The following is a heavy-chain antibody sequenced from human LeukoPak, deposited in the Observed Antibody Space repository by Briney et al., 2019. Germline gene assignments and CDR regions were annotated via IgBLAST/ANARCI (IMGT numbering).Heavy chain of an antibody. D-gene: IGHD5-12*01. Sequence: GSSVKVSCEASGGTFSSYAISWVRQAPGQGLEWMGGIIPIFGTANYAQKFQGRVTITADKSTSTAYMELSSLRSEDTAVYYCVVATYPFYFDYWGQGTLVTVSS. J-gene: IGHJ4*02. CDR3: VVATYPFYFDY. V-gene: IGHV1-69*06. CDR1: GGTFSSYA. CDR2: IIPIFGTA.